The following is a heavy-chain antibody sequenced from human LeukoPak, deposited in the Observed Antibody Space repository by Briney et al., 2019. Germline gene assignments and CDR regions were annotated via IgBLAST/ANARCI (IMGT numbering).Heavy chain of an antibody. J-gene: IGHJ4*02. CDR2: IYPGDSDT. CDR3: ARHGSQLGYCSSTSCPWDY. CDR1: GYSFTSYW. Sequence: GESLKISCKGSGYSFTSYWIGWVRQMPGKGLEWMGIIYPGDSDTRYSPSFQGQVTISAVKSISTAYLQWSSLKASDTAMYYCARHGSQLGYCSSTSCPWDYWGQGTLVTVSS. V-gene: IGHV5-51*01. D-gene: IGHD2-2*01.